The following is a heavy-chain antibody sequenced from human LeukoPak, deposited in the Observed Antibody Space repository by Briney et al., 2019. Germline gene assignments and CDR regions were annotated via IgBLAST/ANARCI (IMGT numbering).Heavy chain of an antibody. CDR1: GFTFSDYY. D-gene: IGHD3-9*01. Sequence: GGSLRLSCATSGFTFSDYYLNWIRQAPGKGLEWVACISGSGSVTYYADSVKGRFTISRDNAARSLFLQMNSLRAEDTAVYYCATVTPPRYFPWGRRTLVTVSS. V-gene: IGHV3-11*04. CDR3: ATVTPPRYFP. CDR2: ISGSGSVT. J-gene: IGHJ2*01.